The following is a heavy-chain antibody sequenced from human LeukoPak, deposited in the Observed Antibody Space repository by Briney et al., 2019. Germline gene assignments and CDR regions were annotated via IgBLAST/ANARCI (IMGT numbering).Heavy chain of an antibody. CDR1: GYTFISFG. CDR2: INPNSGGT. CDR3: ARDGWELLKLLHY. Sequence: ASVKVSCKASGYTFISFGISWVRQAPGQGLEWMGWINPNSGGTNYAQKFQGRVTMTRDTSISTAYMELSRLRSDDTAVYYCARDGWELLKLLHYWGQGTLVTVSS. J-gene: IGHJ4*02. D-gene: IGHD1-26*01. V-gene: IGHV1-2*02.